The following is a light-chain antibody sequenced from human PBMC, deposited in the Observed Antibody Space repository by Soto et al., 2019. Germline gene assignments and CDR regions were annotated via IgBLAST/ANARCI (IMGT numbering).Light chain of an antibody. CDR3: QQSYNTPYT. V-gene: IGKV1-39*01. Sequence: DIQMTQSPSSLSASVGDRVTITCRASQSISSSLNWYQQKPGKAPKLLIYSASSLQSGVTSRFSSSGSGTDFTLTISSLQPEDFATYYCQQSYNTPYTFGQGTKREIK. CDR1: QSISSS. CDR2: SAS. J-gene: IGKJ2*01.